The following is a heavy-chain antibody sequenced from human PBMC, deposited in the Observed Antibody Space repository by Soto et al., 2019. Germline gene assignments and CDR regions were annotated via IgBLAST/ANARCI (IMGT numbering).Heavy chain of an antibody. Sequence: ASVKVSCKASGYTFTGYYMHWVRQAPGQGLEWMGWINPNSGGTNYAQKFQGRVTMTRDTSISTAYMELSRLRSDDTAVYYCARDFEPMVDYYHDGMEVWSQGTSVTVSS. J-gene: IGHJ6*02. D-gene: IGHD2-15*01. V-gene: IGHV1-2*02. CDR2: INPNSGGT. CDR3: ARDFEPMVDYYHDGMEV. CDR1: GYTFTGYY.